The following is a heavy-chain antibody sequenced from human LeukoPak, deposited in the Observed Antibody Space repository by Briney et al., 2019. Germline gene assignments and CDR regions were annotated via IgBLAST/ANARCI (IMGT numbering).Heavy chain of an antibody. D-gene: IGHD2-15*01. J-gene: IGHJ4*02. CDR3: ARGVVVAATNYFDY. CDR2: IIPIFGTA. Sequence: SVKVSCKASGGTFSSYAISWVRQAPGQGLEWMGGIIPIFGTANYAQKFQGRVTITADESTSTAYTELSSLRSEDTAVYYCARGVVVAATNYFDYWGQGTLVTVSS. CDR1: GGTFSSYA. V-gene: IGHV1-69*01.